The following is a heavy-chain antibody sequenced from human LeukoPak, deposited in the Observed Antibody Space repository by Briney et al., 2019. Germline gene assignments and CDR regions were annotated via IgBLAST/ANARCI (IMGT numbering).Heavy chain of an antibody. D-gene: IGHD2-15*01. CDR1: GYTFTSYY. Sequence: GASVKVSCKASGYTFTSYYMHWVQQAPGRGLEWMGIINPSGGSTSYAQKFQGRVTMTRDTSTSTVYMELSSLRSEDTAVYYCARDLYSPGYCSGGSCWGSNNWFDPWGQGTLVTVSS. CDR2: INPSGGST. J-gene: IGHJ5*02. V-gene: IGHV1-46*01. CDR3: ARDLYSPGYCSGGSCWGSNNWFDP.